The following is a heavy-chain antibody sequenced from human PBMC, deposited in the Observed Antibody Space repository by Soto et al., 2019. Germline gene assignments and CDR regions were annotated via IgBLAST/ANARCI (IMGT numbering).Heavy chain of an antibody. Sequence: QVQLQQWGAGLLKPSETLSLTCAVYGGSFSGYYWSWIRQPPGKGLEWIGEINHSGSTNYNPSLTSRVTIAVDTSKNQFSLKLSSLTAADTAVYYCARGRRSARYGMDVWGQGTTVTVSS. J-gene: IGHJ6*02. CDR2: INHSGST. CDR1: GGSFSGYY. V-gene: IGHV4-34*01. CDR3: ARGRRSARYGMDV.